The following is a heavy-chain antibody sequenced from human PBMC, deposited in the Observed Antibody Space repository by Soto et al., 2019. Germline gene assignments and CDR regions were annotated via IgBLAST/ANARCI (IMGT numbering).Heavy chain of an antibody. D-gene: IGHD3-10*01. CDR2: IYYSGST. CDR1: GSPVSSGGYY. CDR3: ARDGVLLWFGDPNYGMDV. V-gene: IGHV4-31*03. J-gene: IGHJ6*02. Sequence: PSETLSLTCTVSGSPVSSGGYYWSWILQHPGKGLEWIGYIYYSGSTYYNPSLKSRVTISVDTSKNQFSLKLSSVTAADTAVYYCARDGVLLWFGDPNYGMDVWGQGTTVT.